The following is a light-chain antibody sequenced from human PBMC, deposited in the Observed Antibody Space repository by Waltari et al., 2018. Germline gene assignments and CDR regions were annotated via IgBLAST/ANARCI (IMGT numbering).Light chain of an antibody. CDR1: SVDIGSFIF. J-gene: IGLJ2*01. CDR2: DVS. CDR3: SSFSSSTAGI. V-gene: IGLV2-14*01. Sequence: QSGLTQPASVSGSPGQSITISVPATSVDIGSFIFIPWYQQRPGKAPELLVYDVSHRPSGVSTRFSGSKSDNTAALTISGLQAEDEAVYYCSSFSSSTAGIFGGGTKVTVL.